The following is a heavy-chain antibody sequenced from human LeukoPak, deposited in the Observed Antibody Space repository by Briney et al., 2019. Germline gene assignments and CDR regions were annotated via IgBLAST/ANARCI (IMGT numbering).Heavy chain of an antibody. Sequence: GGSLRLSCAASGFTFSSYAMHWVRQAPGKGLEWVAVISYDGSNKYYADSVKGRFTISRDNSKNTLYLQMNSLRAEDTAVYYCARDNRTGSSWSPYYYYGMDVWGQGTTVTVSS. CDR1: GFTFSSYA. CDR3: ARDNRTGSSWSPYYYYGMDV. CDR2: ISYDGSNK. J-gene: IGHJ6*02. V-gene: IGHV3-30*04. D-gene: IGHD6-13*01.